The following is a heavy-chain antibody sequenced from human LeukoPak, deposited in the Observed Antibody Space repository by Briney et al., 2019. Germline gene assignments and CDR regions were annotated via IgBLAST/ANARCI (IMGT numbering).Heavy chain of an antibody. D-gene: IGHD5-12*01. J-gene: IGHJ4*02. V-gene: IGHV4-59*01. CDR2: IYYSGTT. CDR3: ASDPFSGYDTYFDY. Sequence: PSETLSLTCTVSGGSISSFYWNWIRQPPGRGLEWIGYIYYSGTTDYNPSLKSRVTISVDTSKNQFSLRLSSVTAADTAVYYCASDPFSGYDTYFDYWGQGALVTVSS. CDR1: GGSISSFY.